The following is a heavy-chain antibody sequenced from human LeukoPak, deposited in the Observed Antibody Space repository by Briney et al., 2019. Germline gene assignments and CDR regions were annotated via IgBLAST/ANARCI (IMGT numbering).Heavy chain of an antibody. J-gene: IGHJ4*02. CDR2: IIPIFGTA. D-gene: IGHD3-16*01. V-gene: IGHV1-69*06. CDR3: AREGGGVEYYFDY. Sequence: SVKVSCKASGGTFSSYAISWVRQAPGQGLEWMGGIIPIFGTANYAQKFQGKVTITADKSTSTAYMELSSLRSEDTAVYYCAREGGGVEYYFDYWGQGTLVTVSS. CDR1: GGTFSSYA.